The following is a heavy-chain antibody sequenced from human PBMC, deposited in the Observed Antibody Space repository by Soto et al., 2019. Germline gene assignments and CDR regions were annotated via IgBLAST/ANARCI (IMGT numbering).Heavy chain of an antibody. CDR1: GFTFSSYT. D-gene: IGHD3-16*01. J-gene: IGHJ4*02. V-gene: IGHV3-64*01. CDR2: ISSNGGST. CDR3: ARGEPFYY. Sequence: EVQLVESGGGLVQPGGSLRLSCAASGFTFSSYTMHWVRQAPGKGLEYVTAISSNGGSTYYANSVKGRFTISRDNSKDTLYLQMGSLRAEDRAVYYCARGEPFYYWGQGTLVTVSS.